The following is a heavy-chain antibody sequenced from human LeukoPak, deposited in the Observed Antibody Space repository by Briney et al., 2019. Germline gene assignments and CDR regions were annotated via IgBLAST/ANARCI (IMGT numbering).Heavy chain of an antibody. J-gene: IGHJ3*02. CDR2: ISAYNGNT. V-gene: IGHV1-18*01. Sequence: GASVKVSCKASGYTFTSYGISWVRQAPGQGLEWMGWISAYNGNTNYAQKLRGRVTMTTDTSTSTAYMELRSLRSDDTAVYYCARSCGGDCYDAFDIWGQGTMVTVSS. CDR1: GYTFTSYG. D-gene: IGHD2-21*02. CDR3: ARSCGGDCYDAFDI.